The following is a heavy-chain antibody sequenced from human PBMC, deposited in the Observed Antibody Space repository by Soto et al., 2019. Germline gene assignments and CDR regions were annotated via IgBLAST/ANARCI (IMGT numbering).Heavy chain of an antibody. V-gene: IGHV4-59*01. J-gene: IGHJ5*02. CDR3: ARAKYYYDSSGYYWGHWFDP. CDR1: GGSISSYY. Sequence: PSETLSLTCTVSGGSISSYYWSWIRQPPGKGLEWIGYIYYSGSTNYNPSLKSRVTISVDTSKSQFSLKLSSVTAADTAVYYCARAKYYYDSSGYYWGHWFDPWGQGTLVTVSS. D-gene: IGHD3-22*01. CDR2: IYYSGST.